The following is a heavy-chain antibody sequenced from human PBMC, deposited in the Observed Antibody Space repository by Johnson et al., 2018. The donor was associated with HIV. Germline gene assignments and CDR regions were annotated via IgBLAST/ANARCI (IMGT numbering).Heavy chain of an antibody. D-gene: IGHD3-22*01. V-gene: IGHV3-66*01. Sequence: VQLVESGGGLVQPGGSLRLSCAASGFTVSSNYMSWVRQAPGKGLEWVSVIYSGGNTYYADSVKGRFTLSRDNSKNTLSLQINSRRVEDTAVYYCAREARIVVVEPSDAFDIWGQGTMVTVSS. CDR2: IYSGGNT. J-gene: IGHJ3*02. CDR3: AREARIVVVEPSDAFDI. CDR1: GFTVSSNY.